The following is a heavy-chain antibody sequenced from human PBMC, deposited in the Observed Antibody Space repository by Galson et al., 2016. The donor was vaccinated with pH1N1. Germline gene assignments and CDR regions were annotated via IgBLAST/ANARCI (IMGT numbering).Heavy chain of an antibody. CDR2: VYTSGRT. CDR1: GGSISSRY. Sequence: ETLSLTCTVSGGSISSRYWSWIRQPAGKGLEWIGRVYTSGRTDSNPSLKSRVTMSMDTSNSQFSMILNSVTAADTAVYYCARGWNLDAFDIRGQGTMVTVSS. CDR3: ARGWNLDAFDI. V-gene: IGHV4-4*07. J-gene: IGHJ3*02. D-gene: IGHD1-1*01.